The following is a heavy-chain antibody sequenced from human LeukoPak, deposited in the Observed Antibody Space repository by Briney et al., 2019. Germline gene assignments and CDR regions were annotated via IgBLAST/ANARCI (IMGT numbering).Heavy chain of an antibody. CDR3: ARDLSGWGFDP. CDR2: ISAYNGNT. J-gene: IGHJ5*02. D-gene: IGHD2/OR15-2a*01. CDR1: GYTLTHYG. V-gene: IGHV1-18*01. Sequence: ASVKVSCKASGYTLTHYGISWVRQAPGQGLEWMGWISAYNGNTNYAQKIQGRVTMTTDTSTSTAYMELRSLRSDDTAVYYCARDLSGWGFDPWGQGTLVTVSS.